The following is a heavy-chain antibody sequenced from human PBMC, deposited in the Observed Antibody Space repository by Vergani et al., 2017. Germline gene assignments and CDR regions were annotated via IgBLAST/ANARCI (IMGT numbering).Heavy chain of an antibody. V-gene: IGHV3-7*01. CDR3: ARGPHYGDKTAYIAY. D-gene: IGHD4-17*01. J-gene: IGHJ4*02. Sequence: EVQLVDSGGGLVQPGGSLRLSCAASGFDFSKYWMNWVRQAPGKVLEWVANIKQYGIEKNYVDSVKGRFAISRDEAKNSLGLQMKKLRAEDTAIYYCARGPHYGDKTAYIAYWGKGPLVTVSS. CDR1: GFDFSKYW. CDR2: IKQYGIEK.